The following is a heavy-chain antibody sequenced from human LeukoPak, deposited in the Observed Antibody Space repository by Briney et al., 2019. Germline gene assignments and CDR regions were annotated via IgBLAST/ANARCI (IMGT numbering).Heavy chain of an antibody. CDR1: GYTFTSYD. D-gene: IGHD3-10*01. Sequence: ASVKVSCKASGYTFTSYDINWVRQATGQGLEWMGWMNPNSGNTGYAQKFQGRVTVTRNTSISTAYMELSSLRSEDTAVYYCARVSPYYYGSGRFGFWGQGTMVTVSS. CDR2: MNPNSGNT. CDR3: ARVSPYYYGSGRFGF. V-gene: IGHV1-8*01. J-gene: IGHJ3*01.